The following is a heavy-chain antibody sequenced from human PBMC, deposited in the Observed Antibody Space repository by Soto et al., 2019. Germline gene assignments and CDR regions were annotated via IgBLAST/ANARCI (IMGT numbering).Heavy chain of an antibody. D-gene: IGHD6-13*01. V-gene: IGHV1-69*06. CDR3: AKGAMGTIAATGFDY. CDR2: FSPLFGTR. CDR1: GGTFSNYA. Sequence: QVELVQSGAEVKKPGSSVKVSCRASGGTFSNYAINWVRQAPGQGLEWMGGFSPLFGTRNYAQKFQCRVTITADRSTSTGYMELSSRRSDDTAVYYCAKGAMGTIAATGFDYWGQGTLVTVSS. J-gene: IGHJ4*02.